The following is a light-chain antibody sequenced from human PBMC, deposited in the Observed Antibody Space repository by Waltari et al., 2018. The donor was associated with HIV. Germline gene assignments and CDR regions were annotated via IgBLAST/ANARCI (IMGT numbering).Light chain of an antibody. Sequence: QSALTQPASVSGSPGQSITIPCTGTSRDVGGYNYVSWYQQHPGKAPKLMIFEVSNRPSGVSNRFSGSKSVNTASLTISGLQAEDEADYYCSSYTTRSTPDPNWVFGGGTKLTVL. CDR1: SRDVGGYNY. CDR2: EVS. J-gene: IGLJ3*02. CDR3: SSYTTRSTPDPNWV. V-gene: IGLV2-14*01.